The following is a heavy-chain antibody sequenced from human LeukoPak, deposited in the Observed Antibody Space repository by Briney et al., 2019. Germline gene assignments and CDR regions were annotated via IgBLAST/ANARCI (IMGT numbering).Heavy chain of an antibody. V-gene: IGHV3-7*01. Sequence: PGGSLRLSCAASGFTFTTYWMTWVRQTPGKGLEWVANIKPDGSDKYYVDSVKGRFTISRDNAKNSLDLQMNSLRAEDTAVYYCATPRGRDFYYFDYWGHGTLVTVSS. CDR1: GFTFTTYW. CDR2: IKPDGSDK. D-gene: IGHD2/OR15-2a*01. CDR3: ATPRGRDFYYFDY. J-gene: IGHJ4*01.